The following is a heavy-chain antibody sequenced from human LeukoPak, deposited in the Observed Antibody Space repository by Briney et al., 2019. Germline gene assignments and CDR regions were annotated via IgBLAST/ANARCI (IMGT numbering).Heavy chain of an antibody. CDR1: GFTFSSYA. Sequence: GGSLRLSCAASGFTFSSYAMSWVRQAPGKGLEWVSAISGSGGSTYYADSVKGRFTISRDNSKNTLYLQMNSLRAEDTAVYYCAKDKSVRYSGSFTYGDYFDYWGQGTLVTVSS. CDR3: AKDKSVRYSGSFTYGDYFDY. V-gene: IGHV3-23*01. D-gene: IGHD1-26*01. CDR2: ISGSGGST. J-gene: IGHJ4*02.